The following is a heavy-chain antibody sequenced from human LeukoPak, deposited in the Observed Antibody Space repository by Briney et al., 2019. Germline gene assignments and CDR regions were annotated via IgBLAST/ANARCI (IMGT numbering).Heavy chain of an antibody. D-gene: IGHD3-10*01. J-gene: IGHJ4*02. CDR2: ISSNGGST. Sequence: GGSLRLSCAASGFTFSSYAMHWVRQAPGKGLEYVPAISSNGGSTYYANSVKGRFTISRDNSKNTLYLQMGSLRAEDMAVYYCARVRLGGADYWGQGTLVTVSS. V-gene: IGHV3-64*01. CDR3: ARVRLGGADY. CDR1: GFTFSSYA.